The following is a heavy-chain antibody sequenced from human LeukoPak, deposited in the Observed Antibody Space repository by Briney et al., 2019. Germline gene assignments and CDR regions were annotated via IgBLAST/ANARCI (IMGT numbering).Heavy chain of an antibody. J-gene: IGHJ4*02. V-gene: IGHV1-18*04. D-gene: IGHD6-13*01. CDR1: GYTFTSYG. CDR3: ARKEQQLAFDY. Sequence: GASVKVSCKASGYTFTSYGISWVRQAPGQGLEWMGWISAYNGNTHHAQRLQGRVTMTTDTSTSTAYMELRSLRSDDTAMYYCARKEQQLAFDYWGQGTLVTVSS. CDR2: ISAYNGNT.